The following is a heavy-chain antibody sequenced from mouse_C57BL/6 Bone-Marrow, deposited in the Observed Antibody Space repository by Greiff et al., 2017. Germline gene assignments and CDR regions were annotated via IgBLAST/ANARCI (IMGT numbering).Heavy chain of an antibody. CDR2: IYPSDSET. V-gene: IGHV1-61*01. CDR1: GYTFTSYW. CDR3: ARLRGWGFDY. J-gene: IGHJ2*01. Sequence: VQLQQPGAELVRPGSSVKLSCKASGYTFTSYWMDWVKQRPGQGLEWIGNIYPSDSETHYNQKFKDKATLTVDKSSSTAYMQLSSLTSEDSAVYDCARLRGWGFDYWGQGTTLTVSS.